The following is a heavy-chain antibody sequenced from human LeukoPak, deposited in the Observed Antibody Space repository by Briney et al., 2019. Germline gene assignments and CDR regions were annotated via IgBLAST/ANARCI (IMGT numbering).Heavy chain of an antibody. J-gene: IGHJ6*03. Sequence: PGGSLRLSCAASGFTVSSNFMSWVRQPPGTGLEWIGEINHSGSTNYNPSLKSRLTISVDTSKNQFSLKLSSVTAADTAVYYCARLHVDTARVLYGYYYYMDVWGKGTTVTVSS. V-gene: IGHV4-34*01. CDR3: ARLHVDTARVLYGYYYYMDV. D-gene: IGHD5-18*01. CDR1: GFTVSSNF. CDR2: INHSGST.